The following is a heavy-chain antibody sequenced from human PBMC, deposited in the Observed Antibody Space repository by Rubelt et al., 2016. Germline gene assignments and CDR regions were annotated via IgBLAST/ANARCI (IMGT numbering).Heavy chain of an antibody. CDR3: ARAPGVVVINIFDY. V-gene: IGHV1-3*01. CDR1: TGYG. D-gene: IGHD3-22*01. CDR2: INADNGYT. J-gene: IGHJ4*02. Sequence: TGYGIHWVRQAPGQRLEWMGWINADNGYTKYSQKFQGRVTITRDTSASTTYMELSSLSSEDTAVYYCARAPGVVVINIFDYWGQGTLVTVSS.